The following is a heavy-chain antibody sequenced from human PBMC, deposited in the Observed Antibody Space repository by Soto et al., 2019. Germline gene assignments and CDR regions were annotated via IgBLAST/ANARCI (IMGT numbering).Heavy chain of an antibody. CDR1: GFTVSSNY. CDR3: AKGGYGDTHDAFDI. D-gene: IGHD4-17*01. Sequence: GGSLRLSCAASGFTVSSNYMSWVRQAPGKGLEWVSAISGSGGSTYYADSVKGRFTISRVNSKNTLYLQMNSLRAEDTAVYYCAKGGYGDTHDAFDIWGQGTMVTVSS. V-gene: IGHV3-23*01. J-gene: IGHJ3*02. CDR2: ISGSGGST.